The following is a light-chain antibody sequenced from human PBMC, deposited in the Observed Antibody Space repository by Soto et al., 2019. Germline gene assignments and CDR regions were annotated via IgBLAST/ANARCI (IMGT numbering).Light chain of an antibody. J-gene: IGKJ1*01. CDR1: QGISTW. CDR3: QQSNTFPRT. Sequence: DIQMTQSPSSGSASVGDRVTITCRAIQGISTWLAWYQQKPGKAPKLLIYAASSLQSGVPSRFSGSGSGTDLTLTISRLQAEDFETYYCQQSNTFPRTFRQGTKVEIK. V-gene: IGKV1-12*01. CDR2: AAS.